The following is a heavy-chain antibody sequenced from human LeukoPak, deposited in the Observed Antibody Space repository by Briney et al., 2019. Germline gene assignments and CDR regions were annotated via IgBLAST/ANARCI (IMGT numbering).Heavy chain of an antibody. J-gene: IGHJ5*02. CDR2: IKQDGSEK. CDR3: ARDGSGIVGANWFDP. D-gene: IGHD1-26*01. V-gene: IGHV3-7*03. Sequence: GGSLRLSCVASGFTFGKYWMSWVRQAPGKGLEWVANIKQDGSEKYYVDSVKGRFTISRDNAKNSLYLQMNSLRAEDTAVYYCARDGSGIVGANWFDPWGQGTLVTVSS. CDR1: GFTFGKYW.